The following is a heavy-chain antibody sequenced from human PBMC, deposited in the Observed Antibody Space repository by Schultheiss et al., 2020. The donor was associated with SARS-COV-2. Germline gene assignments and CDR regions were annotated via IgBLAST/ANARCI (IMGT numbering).Heavy chain of an antibody. Sequence: GGSLRLSCAASGFTFSSYGIHWVRQAPGKGLEWVAVMSDDGSNKYFADSLKGRFTMSRDNPKNTLYVQVKSLRAEDTAVYYCARGVGGWFDPWGQGTLVTVSS. J-gene: IGHJ5*02. V-gene: IGHV3-30*03. CDR3: ARGVGGWFDP. D-gene: IGHD1-26*01. CDR1: GFTFSSYG. CDR2: MSDDGSNK.